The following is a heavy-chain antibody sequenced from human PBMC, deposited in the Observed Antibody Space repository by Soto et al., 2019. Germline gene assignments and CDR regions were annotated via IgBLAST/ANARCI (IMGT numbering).Heavy chain of an antibody. CDR3: ARHFKVSTLNP. D-gene: IGHD3-22*01. J-gene: IGHJ5*02. CDR2: IYYSGST. V-gene: IGHV4-39*01. Sequence: QLQLQESGPGLVKPSETLSLTCTVSGGSIRSSSYYWGWIRQPPGKGLEWLGSIYYSGSTYYNPSLKSRVTITVDTSKTQFSPELSSVTAADPAVYYCARHFKVSTLNPWCQGTLVTVAA. CDR1: GGSIRSSSYY.